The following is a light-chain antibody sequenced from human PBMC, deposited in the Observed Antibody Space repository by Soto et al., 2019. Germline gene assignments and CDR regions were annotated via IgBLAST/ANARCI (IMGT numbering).Light chain of an antibody. J-gene: IGKJ5*01. V-gene: IGKV3-20*01. CDR1: QFVSSRY. Sequence: EIVLTQSPGTLSLSPGESATLLCRASQFVSSRYLAWYQQKPGQAPRLLIYGVSSRASGIPDRFFGSGSGTDFTLTINRLEPEDFAAYYCQQYANSPITFGQGTRLEIK. CDR2: GVS. CDR3: QQYANSPIT.